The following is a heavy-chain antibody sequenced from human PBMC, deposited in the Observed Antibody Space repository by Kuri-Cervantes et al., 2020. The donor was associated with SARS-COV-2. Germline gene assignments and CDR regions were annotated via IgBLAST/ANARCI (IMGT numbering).Heavy chain of an antibody. CDR3: AKDMESGGSYSTFDY. Sequence: SLKISCAASGFTFDDYAMHWVRQAPGKGLEWVSGTSWNSGSIGYADSVKGRFTISRDNAKNSLYLQMNSLRAEDTALYYCAKDMESGGSYSTFDYWGQGTLVTDSS. J-gene: IGHJ4*02. V-gene: IGHV3-9*01. CDR2: TSWNSGSI. D-gene: IGHD2-15*01. CDR1: GFTFDDYA.